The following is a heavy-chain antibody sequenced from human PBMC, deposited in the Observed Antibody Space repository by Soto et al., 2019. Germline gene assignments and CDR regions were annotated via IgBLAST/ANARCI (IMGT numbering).Heavy chain of an antibody. V-gene: IGHV3-7*01. D-gene: IGHD4-4*01. CDR2: IRPDGTQG. Sequence: EVQLVESGGGLVQPGGSLRLSCAASTFTVSRYWMTWVRQAPGKGLEWLAYIRPDGTQGYYVDSVKGRFTISRDNAKSSLSLQMNSLRAEDTAVYYCAKPPTGNVAFDVWGQGTMVTVSS. CDR3: AKPPTGNVAFDV. J-gene: IGHJ3*01. CDR1: TFTVSRYW.